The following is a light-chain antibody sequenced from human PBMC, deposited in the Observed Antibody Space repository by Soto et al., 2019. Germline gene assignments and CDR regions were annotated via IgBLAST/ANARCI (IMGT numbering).Light chain of an antibody. J-gene: IGLJ2*01. CDR3: SSYTGSSTYVV. CDR1: SSDVGGYNY. Sequence: QSVLTQPASVSGSPGQSITISCTGTSSDVGGYNYVSWYQQHPGKAPKLMIYDVNNRPSGVSNRFSGSKSGNTASLTISGLLAEDEADYYCSSYTGSSTYVVFGGGTKLTVL. V-gene: IGLV2-14*01. CDR2: DVN.